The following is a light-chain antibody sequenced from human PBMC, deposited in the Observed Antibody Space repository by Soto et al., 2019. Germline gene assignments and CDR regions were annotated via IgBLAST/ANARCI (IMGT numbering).Light chain of an antibody. J-gene: IGLJ1*01. V-gene: IGLV2-8*01. CDR2: EVT. CDR1: SSDIGNYNF. CDR3: TSYAGSHTFV. Sequence: QSALTQPPSASGSPGQSVTIACTVTSSDIGNYNFVSWYQQHPGKAPKLMIYEVTKRPSGVPDRFSGSKSGNTASLTVSGLQADDEADYYCTSYAGSHTFVFGTGTKVTVL.